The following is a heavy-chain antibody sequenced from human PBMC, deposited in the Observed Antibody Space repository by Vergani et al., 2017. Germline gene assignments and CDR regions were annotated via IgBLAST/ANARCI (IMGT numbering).Heavy chain of an antibody. CDR1: GFTFSSYA. CDR2: ISGSGGST. D-gene: IGHD3-10*01. J-gene: IGHJ4*02. CDR3: AKGSSFYYGSGTSY. V-gene: IGHV3-23*01. Sequence: EVQLLESGGGLVQPGGSLRLSCAASGFTFSSYAMSWVRQAPGNGLEWVSAISGSGGSTYYADSVKGRCTISRDNSKNTLYLQMNSLRAEDTAVYYCAKGSSFYYGSGTSYWGQGTLVTVSS.